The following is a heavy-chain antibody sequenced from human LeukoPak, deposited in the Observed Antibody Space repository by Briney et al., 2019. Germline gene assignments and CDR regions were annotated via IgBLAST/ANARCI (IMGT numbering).Heavy chain of an antibody. D-gene: IGHD6-13*01. CDR3: ARGRGSSWYYFDS. CDR1: GGSISSNY. Sequence: SETLSLTCTVSGGSISSNYWSWVRQPAGKGLEWIGRIYASGNTNYNPSLKGRVTMTVDTSKNQFSLNLSSVTAADTAVYYCARGRGSSWYYFDSWGQGTLVTVSS. CDR2: IYASGNT. J-gene: IGHJ4*02. V-gene: IGHV4-4*07.